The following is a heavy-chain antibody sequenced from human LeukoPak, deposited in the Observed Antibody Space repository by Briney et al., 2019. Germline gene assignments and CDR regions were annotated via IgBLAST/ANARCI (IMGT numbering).Heavy chain of an antibody. CDR1: GYTFTSYD. Sequence: ASVKVSCKASGYTFTSYDINWVRQATGQGLEWMGWMNPNSGNTGYAQKFQGRVTMTRNTSISTAYMELSSLRSEDTAVYYCVRKRCVRVGLHPFDFWGQGTLVTVSS. CDR2: MNPNSGNT. J-gene: IGHJ4*02. CDR3: VRKRCVRVGLHPFDF. D-gene: IGHD2/OR15-2a*01. V-gene: IGHV1-8*01.